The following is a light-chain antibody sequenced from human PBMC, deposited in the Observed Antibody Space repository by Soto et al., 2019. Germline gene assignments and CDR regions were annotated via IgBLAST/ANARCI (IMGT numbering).Light chain of an antibody. J-gene: IGLJ3*02. CDR3: AAWDDSLNGWV. CDR2: SNN. V-gene: IGLV1-44*01. CDR1: SSNIGSNT. Sequence: QSALTQPPSASGTPGQRVTISCSGSSSNIGSNTVNWYQQLPGTAPKLLIYSNNQRPSGVPDRLSGSKSGTSASLAISGLQSEDEADYYCAAWDDSLNGWVFGGGTKVTVL.